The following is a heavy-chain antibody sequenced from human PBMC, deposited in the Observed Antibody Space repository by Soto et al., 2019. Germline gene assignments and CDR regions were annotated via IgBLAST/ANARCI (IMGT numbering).Heavy chain of an antibody. CDR1: GSTFSNYG. D-gene: IGHD2-2*01. CDR2: ISLYSDGT. V-gene: IGHV1-18*01. Sequence: QVQLVQSGGEVKRPGASVKVSCKTSGSTFSNYGLTWVRQAPGQPLEWLGWISLYSDGTNYAQKFQGRVSMTTDTSTTTAYMELRSLRSDDTAVYYCARVVPGAEAWFGPWGQGTLVTVSS. CDR3: ARVVPGAEAWFGP. J-gene: IGHJ5*02.